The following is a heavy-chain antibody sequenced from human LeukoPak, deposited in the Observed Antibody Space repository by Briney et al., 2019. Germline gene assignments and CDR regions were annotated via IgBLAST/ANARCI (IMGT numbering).Heavy chain of an antibody. CDR2: ISSSSSYI. V-gene: IGHV3-21*01. CDR1: GFTFSRFT. J-gene: IGHJ4*02. D-gene: IGHD1-26*01. Sequence: GGSLRLSCAASGFTFSRFTMNWVRQAPGKGLEWVSSISSSSSYIYYADSVKGRFTISRDNSKNTLYLQMNSLRAEDTAVYYCARDLATTGDYWGQGTLVTVSS. CDR3: ARDLATTGDY.